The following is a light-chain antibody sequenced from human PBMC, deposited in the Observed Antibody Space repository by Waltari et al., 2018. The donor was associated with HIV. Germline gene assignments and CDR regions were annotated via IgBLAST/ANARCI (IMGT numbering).Light chain of an antibody. Sequence: QSVLTQPPSVSGAPGPGVTISCTGSRSTVGAHYGVHWYQQLPRTAPKLLIYANNNRPSGVPDRFSGSKSGTSASLAITGLQAEDEADYYCQSYDSSLSRSIFGGGTKLTVL. J-gene: IGLJ2*01. V-gene: IGLV1-40*01. CDR2: ANN. CDR1: RSTVGAHYG. CDR3: QSYDSSLSRSI.